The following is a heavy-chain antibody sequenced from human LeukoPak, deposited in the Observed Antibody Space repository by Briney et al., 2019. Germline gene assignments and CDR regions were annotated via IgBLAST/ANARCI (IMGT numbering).Heavy chain of an antibody. Sequence: PSETLSLTCAVYGGSFSGYYWSWIRQPPGKGLEWNGEINPSGSTNYNPSLKSRVTISVDTSKNQFSLKLSSVTAADTAVYYCARGGIAVAGGPNWFDPWGQGTLVTVSS. CDR1: GGSFSGYY. CDR3: ARGGIAVAGGPNWFDP. V-gene: IGHV4-34*01. D-gene: IGHD6-19*01. J-gene: IGHJ5*02. CDR2: INPSGST.